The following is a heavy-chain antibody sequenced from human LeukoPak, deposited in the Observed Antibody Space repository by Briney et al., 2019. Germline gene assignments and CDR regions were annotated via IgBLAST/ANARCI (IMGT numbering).Heavy chain of an antibody. D-gene: IGHD3-22*01. CDR2: ISSSSSYI. Sequence: GGSLRLSCAASGFIFSTYGIHWVRQAPGKGLEWVSSISSSSSYIYYADSVKGRFTISRDNAKNSLYLQMNSLRAEDTAVYYCARGYYDRSGYLLAYWGQGTLVTVSS. J-gene: IGHJ4*02. CDR1: GFIFSTYG. CDR3: ARGYYDRSGYLLAY. V-gene: IGHV3-21*01.